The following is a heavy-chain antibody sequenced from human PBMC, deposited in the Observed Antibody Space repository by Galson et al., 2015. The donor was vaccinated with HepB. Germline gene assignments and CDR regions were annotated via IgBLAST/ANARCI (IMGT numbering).Heavy chain of an antibody. D-gene: IGHD2-2*01. CDR2: ISASNGDT. Sequence: SVKVSCKASGYPFTSYGINWVRQAPGQGLEWVGWISASNGDTTYAQKLQGRVTMTTDTSNKTAYMELKSLRSDDSAVYYCARGRGFCSSISCYLPLDVWGQGTTVTVSS. CDR3: ARGRGFCSSISCYLPLDV. V-gene: IGHV1-18*04. J-gene: IGHJ6*02. CDR1: GYPFTSYG.